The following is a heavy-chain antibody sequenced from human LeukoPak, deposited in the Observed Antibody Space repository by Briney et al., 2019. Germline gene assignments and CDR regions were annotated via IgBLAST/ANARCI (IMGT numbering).Heavy chain of an antibody. CDR2: INWNGGST. J-gene: IGHJ6*03. Sequence: GGSLRLSCAASGFTFDDYGMSWVRQAPGKGLEWVSGINWNGGSTGYADSVKGRFTISRDNAKNSLYLQMNSLRAEDTALYYCARQETVYNSGWALSYYYYYYMDVWGKGTTVTVSS. CDR1: GFTFDDYG. D-gene: IGHD6-19*01. V-gene: IGHV3-20*04. CDR3: ARQETVYNSGWALSYYYYYYMDV.